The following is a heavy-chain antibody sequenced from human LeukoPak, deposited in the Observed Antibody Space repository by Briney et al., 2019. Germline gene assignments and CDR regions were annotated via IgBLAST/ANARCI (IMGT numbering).Heavy chain of an antibody. CDR2: MNPNSGNT. J-gene: IGHJ4*02. CDR3: ARVRRYCSSTSCYRFDY. D-gene: IGHD2-2*02. V-gene: IGHV1-8*01. CDR1: GYTFTSYD. Sequence: ASVKVSCKASGYTFTSYDINWVRQATGQGLEWMGWMNPNSGNTGYAQKFQGRVTMTRNTSISTAYMELSSLRSEDTAVYYCARVRRYCSSTSCYRFDYWGQGTLVTVSS.